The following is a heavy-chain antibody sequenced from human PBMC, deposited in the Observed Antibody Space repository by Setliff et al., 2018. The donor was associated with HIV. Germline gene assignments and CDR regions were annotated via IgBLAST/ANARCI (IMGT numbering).Heavy chain of an antibody. CDR1: GGSTSSYF. CDR2: IHNTGST. Sequence: PSETLSLTCTVSGGSTSSYFWSWIRQSPGKGLEWIGYIHNTGSTDSNPSLKSRVTMSVDTSKNQFSLKLRSVTAADTAVYYCARGEILPWSDYWGQGTLVTVSS. V-gene: IGHV4-59*01. D-gene: IGHD2-15*01. CDR3: ARGEILPWSDY. J-gene: IGHJ4*02.